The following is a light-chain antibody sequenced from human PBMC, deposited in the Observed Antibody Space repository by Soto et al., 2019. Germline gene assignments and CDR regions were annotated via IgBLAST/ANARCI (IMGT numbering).Light chain of an antibody. V-gene: IGKV3-15*01. CDR1: QSVGSN. CDR2: GAS. Sequence: EIVMTQSPATLSVSPGERATLSCRASQSVGSNLAWYQQKPGQAPRLLILGASARATGIPARFSGSGSGTEFTLIITSLQSEDFAVYYCQQYKNWPPLTFGGGTKVDIK. CDR3: QQYKNWPPLT. J-gene: IGKJ4*01.